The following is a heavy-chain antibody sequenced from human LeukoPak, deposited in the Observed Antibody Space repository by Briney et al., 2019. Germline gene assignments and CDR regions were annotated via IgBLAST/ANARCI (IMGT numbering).Heavy chain of an antibody. V-gene: IGHV4-31*03. Sequence: PSETLSLTCTVSGGSISSGGYYWSWIRQHPGKGLEWIGYIYYSGSTYYNPSLKSRVTISVDTSKNQFSLKLSSVTAADTAVYYCARGIVVVAATEYYFDYWGQGTLVTVSS. CDR1: GGSISSGGYY. J-gene: IGHJ4*02. CDR3: ARGIVVVAATEYYFDY. CDR2: IYYSGST. D-gene: IGHD2-15*01.